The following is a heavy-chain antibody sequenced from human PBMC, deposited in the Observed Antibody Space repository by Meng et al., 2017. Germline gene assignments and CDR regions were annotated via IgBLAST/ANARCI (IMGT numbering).Heavy chain of an antibody. Sequence: QVQLVEAGDEVKKPGASGKVSCKASGYTFTSYDINWVRQATGQGLEWMGWMNPNSGNTGYAQKFQGRVTMTRNTSISTAYMELSSLRSEDTAVYYCARGPNRWTGFDYWGQGTLVTVSS. V-gene: IGHV1-8*01. CDR2: MNPNSGNT. D-gene: IGHD3/OR15-3a*01. CDR3: ARGPNRWTGFDY. CDR1: GYTFTSYD. J-gene: IGHJ4*02.